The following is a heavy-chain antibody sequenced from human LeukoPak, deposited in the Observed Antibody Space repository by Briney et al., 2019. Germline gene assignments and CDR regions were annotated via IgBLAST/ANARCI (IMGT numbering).Heavy chain of an antibody. CDR3: AREDGYSDSSEFDY. V-gene: IGHV3-21*01. D-gene: IGHD5-24*01. Sequence: GGSLRLSCAGSGFTFSLYSMHWVRQAPGKGLEWVSSISNSGSDIYYRDSVKGRFTIFRDNAKNSLDLHLNSLRAEDTAVYYCAREDGYSDSSEFDYWGQGTLVLVSS. J-gene: IGHJ4*02. CDR2: ISNSGSDI. CDR1: GFTFSLYS.